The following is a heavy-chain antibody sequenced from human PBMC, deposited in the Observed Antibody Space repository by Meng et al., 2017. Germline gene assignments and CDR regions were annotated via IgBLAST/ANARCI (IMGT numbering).Heavy chain of an antibody. V-gene: IGHV4-61*01. CDR1: CDSGTVGSPY. Sequence: GPVLGKPSATPSFPCTVSCDSGTVGSPYWSWNGQPQGKVLEWIGYIDYGGSTSYNPSLRSRVTISVDTSNNQFSLKFGSVTAADTAVFYCARTRGDYYFDYWGQGTLVTVSS. D-gene: IGHD3-16*01. CDR2: IDYGGST. CDR3: ARTRGDYYFDY. J-gene: IGHJ4*02.